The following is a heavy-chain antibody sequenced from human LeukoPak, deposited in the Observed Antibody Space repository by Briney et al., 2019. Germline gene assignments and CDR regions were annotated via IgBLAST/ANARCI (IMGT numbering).Heavy chain of an antibody. CDR3: ARVQGFYYDTSAYDY. CDR1: GYTFTGYY. J-gene: IGHJ4*02. V-gene: IGHV1-2*02. Sequence: VAPVKVSCKASGYTFTGYYMHWVRQAPGQGLEWMGWINPNSGGTNYAQKFQGRVSMTRDTSTTTVFMELSSLRSEDTAVYYCARVQGFYYDTSAYDYWGQGTLVTVSS. CDR2: INPNSGGT. D-gene: IGHD3-22*01.